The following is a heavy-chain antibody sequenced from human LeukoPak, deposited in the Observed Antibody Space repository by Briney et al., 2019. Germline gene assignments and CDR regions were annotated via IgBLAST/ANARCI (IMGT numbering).Heavy chain of an antibody. V-gene: IGHV3-23*01. D-gene: IGHD1-26*01. J-gene: IGHJ4*02. CDR3: ARDLDSGSYYAFDY. CDR2: ISGSGDST. Sequence: GRSLRLSCAASGFTFSSYGMHWVRQAPGKGLEWVSAISGSGDSTYYADSVKGRFTISRDNSKNTLYLQMNSLRAEDTAVYYCARDLDSGSYYAFDYWGQGSLVTVSS. CDR1: GFTFSSYG.